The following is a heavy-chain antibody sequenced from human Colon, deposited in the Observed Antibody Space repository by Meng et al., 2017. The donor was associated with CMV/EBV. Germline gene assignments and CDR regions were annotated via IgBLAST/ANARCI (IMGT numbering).Heavy chain of an antibody. CDR2: LYSGGIT. V-gene: IGHV3-66*04. D-gene: IGHD2-2*01. J-gene: IGHJ5*02. CDR3: ARQVSSSSTYVS. CDR1: GFTVSNSY. Sequence: GRRGESGGVLVQPGESLSLSCAASGFTVSNSYMSWVRQAPGKGLEWVSALYSGGITYYADSVKGRFAISADNSKNTLYLQMDGLRAEDTAVYYCARQVSSSSTYVSWGQGTLVTVSS.